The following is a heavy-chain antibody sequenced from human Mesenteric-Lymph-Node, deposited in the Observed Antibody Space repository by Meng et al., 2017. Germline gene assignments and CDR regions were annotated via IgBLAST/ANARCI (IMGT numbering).Heavy chain of an antibody. CDR3: ARDNPYDPGRNWFDP. CDR1: GFTFSSYG. Sequence: GGSLRLSCAASGFTFSSYGMHWVRQAPGKGLEWVAVIWYDGSNKYYADSVKGRFTISRDNSKNTLYLQMNSLRAEDTAVYYCARDNPYDPGRNWFDPWGRGTLVTVSS. CDR2: IWYDGSNK. V-gene: IGHV3-33*01. D-gene: IGHD3-10*01. J-gene: IGHJ5*02.